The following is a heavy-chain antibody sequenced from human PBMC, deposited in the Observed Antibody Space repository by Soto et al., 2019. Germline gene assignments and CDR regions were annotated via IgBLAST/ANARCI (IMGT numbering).Heavy chain of an antibody. Sequence: VESLKISCNGSGYNFTTFWIGWVRQMPGKGLEWMGIIYPGDSETKYSPDFEGQVTISADRSTNTAYLQWRSLRASDTAMYYCARLGFPGAIYFDSWGLGTLVTVPQ. CDR2: IYPGDSET. CDR3: ARLGFPGAIYFDS. J-gene: IGHJ4*02. CDR1: GYNFTTFW. V-gene: IGHV5-51*01.